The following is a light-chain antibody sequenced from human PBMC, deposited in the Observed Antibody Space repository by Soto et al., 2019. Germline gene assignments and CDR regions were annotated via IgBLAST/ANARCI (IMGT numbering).Light chain of an antibody. J-gene: IGKJ3*01. CDR2: GAS. CDR3: QQYGSSPPDT. V-gene: IGKV3-20*01. Sequence: EIVLTQSPGTLSSSPGEGVTLSCRASETIRSNYLAWYQKKPGQAPRLLIFGASTRATGIPDKFSGSGSGTDFTLTISSLEPEDFAEDYCQQYGSSPPDTFGPGT. CDR1: ETIRSNY.